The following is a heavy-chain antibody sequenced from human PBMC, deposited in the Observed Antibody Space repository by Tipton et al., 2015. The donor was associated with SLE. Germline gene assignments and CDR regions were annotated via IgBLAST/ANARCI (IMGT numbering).Heavy chain of an antibody. Sequence: LRLSCTVSGGSISSYYWSWIRQPPGKGLEWIGYIYYSGSTNYNPSLKSRVTISVDTSKNQFSLKLSSVTAADTAVYYCAREDGDKNYFDYWGQGTLVTVSS. J-gene: IGHJ4*02. D-gene: IGHD4-17*01. CDR2: IYYSGST. CDR1: GGSISSYY. CDR3: AREDGDKNYFDY. V-gene: IGHV4-59*01.